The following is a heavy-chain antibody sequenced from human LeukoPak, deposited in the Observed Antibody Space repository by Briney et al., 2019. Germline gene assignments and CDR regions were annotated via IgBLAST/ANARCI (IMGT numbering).Heavy chain of an antibody. CDR1: GGSISSSSYY. D-gene: IGHD2-15*01. V-gene: IGHV4-39*07. Sequence: PSETLSPTCTVSGGSISSSSYYWGWIRQPPGKGLEWIGEINHSGSTNYNPSLKSRVTISVDTSKNQFSLKLSSVPAADTAVYYCARGGGCSGGSCRPRYYYYYMDVWGKGTTVTVSS. J-gene: IGHJ6*03. CDR3: ARGGGCSGGSCRPRYYYYYMDV. CDR2: INHSGST.